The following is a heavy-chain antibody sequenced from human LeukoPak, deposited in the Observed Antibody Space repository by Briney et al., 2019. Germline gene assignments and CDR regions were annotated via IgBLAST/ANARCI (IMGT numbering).Heavy chain of an antibody. D-gene: IGHD3-9*01. V-gene: IGHV3-21*06. CDR1: GDSISSNY. Sequence: PSETLSLICAVSGDSISSNYWWTWVRQPPGKALEWVSSINSGNNYIYYADSVKGRFTISRDNAKNSLFLQMNSLRADDTAVYSCARVLLGMSAFDLWGQGTMVSVSS. J-gene: IGHJ3*01. CDR2: INSGNNYI. CDR3: ARVLLGMSAFDL.